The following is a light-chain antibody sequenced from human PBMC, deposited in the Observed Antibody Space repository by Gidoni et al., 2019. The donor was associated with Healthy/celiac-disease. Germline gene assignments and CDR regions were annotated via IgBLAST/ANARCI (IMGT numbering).Light chain of an antibody. CDR1: QSVSSY. V-gene: IGKV3-11*01. J-gene: IGKJ2*03. CDR3: QQRSNWPS. CDR2: DAS. Sequence: EIVLTQPPATLSLSPGERATLSCRASQSVSSYLVWYQQKPGQAPRLLIYDASNRATGIPARFSGSGSGTDFTLTISSLEPEDFAVYYCQQRSNWPSFGQGTKLEIK.